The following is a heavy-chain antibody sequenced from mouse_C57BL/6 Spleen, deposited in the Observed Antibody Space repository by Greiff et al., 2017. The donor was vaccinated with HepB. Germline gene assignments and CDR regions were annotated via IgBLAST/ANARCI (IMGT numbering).Heavy chain of an antibody. CDR3: ARPPSGYYGNYDWFAY. J-gene: IGHJ3*01. D-gene: IGHD2-1*01. CDR2: ISSGGSYT. Sequence: EVMLVESGGDLVKPGGSLKLSCAASGFTFSSYGMSWVRQTPDKRLEWVATISSGGSYTYYPDSVKGRFTISRDNAKNTLYLQMSSLKSEDTAMYYCARPPSGYYGNYDWFAYWGQGTLVTVSA. CDR1: GFTFSSYG. V-gene: IGHV5-6*01.